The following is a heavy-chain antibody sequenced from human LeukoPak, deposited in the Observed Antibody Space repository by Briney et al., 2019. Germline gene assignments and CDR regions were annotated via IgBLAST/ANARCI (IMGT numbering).Heavy chain of an antibody. CDR2: ISAYNGNT. CDR1: GYTFTSYG. J-gene: IGHJ4*02. Sequence: ASVKVSCKASGYTFTSYGISWVRQAPGQGLEWMGWISAYNGNTNYAQKLQGRVTMTTDTSTSTAYMELRSLRSEDTAVYYCAGGGNYYDSSGYPGLSYDYWGQGTLVTVSS. D-gene: IGHD3-22*01. CDR3: AGGGNYYDSSGYPGLSYDY. V-gene: IGHV1-18*01.